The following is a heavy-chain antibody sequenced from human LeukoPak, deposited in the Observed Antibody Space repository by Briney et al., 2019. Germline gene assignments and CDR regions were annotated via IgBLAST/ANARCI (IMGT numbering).Heavy chain of an antibody. CDR3: TRGATVTWEFDY. J-gene: IGHJ4*02. CDR2: ISGYNGNT. CDR1: GYTFTSYG. V-gene: IGHV1-18*01. Sequence: ASVKVSCKASGYTFTSYGISWVRQAPGQGLEWMGWISGYNGNTNYAQKLQGRVTMTTDTSTSTAYMELRSLRSDDTAVYYCTRGATVTWEFDYWGQGTLVTVSS. D-gene: IGHD4-17*01.